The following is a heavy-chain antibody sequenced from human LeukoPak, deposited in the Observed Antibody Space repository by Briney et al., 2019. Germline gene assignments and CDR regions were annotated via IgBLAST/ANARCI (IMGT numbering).Heavy chain of an antibody. CDR1: GYTSTIPD. Sequence: GASVTVSFKASGYTSTIPDINWVRQAPGRGLEWLGWMNPRDNTGYAQKFQGRVTLTRDKSINTAYMELSSLRSEDTAVYYCARYTQHYGFDIWGQGTMVTVSA. CDR2: MNPRDNT. J-gene: IGHJ3*02. CDR3: ARYTQHYGFDI. V-gene: IGHV1-8*01. D-gene: IGHD3-3*02.